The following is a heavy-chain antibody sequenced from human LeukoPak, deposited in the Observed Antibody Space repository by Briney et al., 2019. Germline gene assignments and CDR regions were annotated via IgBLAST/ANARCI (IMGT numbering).Heavy chain of an antibody. CDR2: ISSNWGSK. CDR1: GFTFSRYA. J-gene: IGHJ3*02. V-gene: IGHV3-64*01. CDR3: ARVGRTMIVPGAFDI. Sequence: PGGSLRLSCAASGFTFSRYAMHWVRQAPGKGLEYVSAISSNWGSKYYANSVKGRFTISRDNSKNTLYPQMGSLRAEDMAVYYCARVGRTMIVPGAFDIWGQGTMVTVSS. D-gene: IGHD3-22*01.